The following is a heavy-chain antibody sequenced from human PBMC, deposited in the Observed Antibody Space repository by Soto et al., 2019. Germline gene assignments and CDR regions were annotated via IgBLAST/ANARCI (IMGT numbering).Heavy chain of an antibody. CDR2: ISSSSSYI. CDR1: GFTFSSHS. Sequence: GGSLRLSCATTGFTFSSHSMNWVRQAPGKGLEWVSSISSSSSYIYYADSVKGRFTISRDNAKNLVYLQMNSLRAEDTAVYYCARLASGSLDYWGRGTLVTVSS. J-gene: IGHJ4*02. V-gene: IGHV3-21*01. CDR3: ARLASGSLDY. D-gene: IGHD6-25*01.